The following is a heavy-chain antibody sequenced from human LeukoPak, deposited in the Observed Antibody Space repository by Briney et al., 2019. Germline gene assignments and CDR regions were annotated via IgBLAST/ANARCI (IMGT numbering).Heavy chain of an antibody. CDR1: GGSISSYY. CDR3: ARRKGSATGNWFDP. V-gene: IGHV4-59*08. D-gene: IGHD5-12*01. J-gene: IGHJ5*02. Sequence: SETLSLTCTVSGGSISSYYWSWIRQPPGKGLEWIGYIYYSGSTNYNPSLKSRVTISADTSKNQFSLKLSSVTAADTAVYYCARRKGSATGNWFDPWGQGTLVTVSS. CDR2: IYYSGST.